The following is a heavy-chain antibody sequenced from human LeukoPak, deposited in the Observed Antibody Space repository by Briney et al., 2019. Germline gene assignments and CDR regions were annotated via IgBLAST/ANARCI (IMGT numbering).Heavy chain of an antibody. J-gene: IGHJ4*02. CDR2: INWNGGST. D-gene: IGHD6-19*01. V-gene: IGHV3-20*04. CDR1: GFTFDGYG. Sequence: GGSLRLSCAASGFTFDGYGMSWVRQAPGKGLEWVSGINWNGGSTGYADSVKGRFTISRDNAKNSLYLQMNSLRAEDTALYYCAREVSSGWRNYYFDYWGQGTLVTVSS. CDR3: AREVSSGWRNYYFDY.